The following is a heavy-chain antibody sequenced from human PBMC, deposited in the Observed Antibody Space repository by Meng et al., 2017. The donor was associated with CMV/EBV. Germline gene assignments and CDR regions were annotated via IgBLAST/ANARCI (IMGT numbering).Heavy chain of an antibody. D-gene: IGHD3-22*01. V-gene: IGHV4-4*07. CDR3: ARGGLYYYDSSGHFDY. CDR2: IYTSGST. CDR1: GGSISSYY. J-gene: IGHJ4*02. Sequence: QAAGPRLGNPSDPLSLPCIVYGGSISSYYGSWIRQPAGKGLEWIGRIYTSGSTNYNPSLKSRVTMSVDTSKNQFSLKLSSVTAADTAVYYCARGGLYYYDSSGHFDYWGQGTLVTVSS.